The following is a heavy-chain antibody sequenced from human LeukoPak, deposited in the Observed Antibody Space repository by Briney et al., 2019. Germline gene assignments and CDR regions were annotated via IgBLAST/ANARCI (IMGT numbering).Heavy chain of an antibody. Sequence: SQTLSLTCTVSGGSISSGGYYWSWIRQPPGKGLEWIGYIYHSGSTYYNPSLKSRVTISVDRSKNQFSLKLSSVTAADTAVYYCARLGPDFYDSSGYSLGWFDPWGQGTLVTVSS. V-gene: IGHV4-30-2*01. D-gene: IGHD3-22*01. CDR2: IYHSGST. J-gene: IGHJ5*02. CDR1: GGSISSGGYY. CDR3: ARLGPDFYDSSGYSLGWFDP.